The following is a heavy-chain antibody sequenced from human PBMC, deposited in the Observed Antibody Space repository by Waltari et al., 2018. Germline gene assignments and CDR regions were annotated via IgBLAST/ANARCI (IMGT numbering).Heavy chain of an antibody. D-gene: IGHD5-18*01. V-gene: IGHV1-46*01. J-gene: IGHJ1*01. CDR1: GYTFTSYF. CDR2: INPSGGST. CDR3: ARDRVGYTYGHEYFQH. Sequence: QVQLVQSGAEVKKPGASVKVSCKASGYTFTSYFMHWVRQAPGQGLEWMGIINPSGGSTTYAQKFQGRVTMTRDTSTSTVYMERSSLRSEDTAVYYCARDRVGYTYGHEYFQHWGQGTLVTVSS.